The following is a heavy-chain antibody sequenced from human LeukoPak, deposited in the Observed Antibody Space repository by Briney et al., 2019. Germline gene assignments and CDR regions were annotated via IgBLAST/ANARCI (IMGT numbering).Heavy chain of an antibody. CDR2: IYYSGST. CDR1: GGSISSYY. D-gene: IGHD6-19*01. V-gene: IGHV4-59*01. CDR3: AREQWLVPGYGMDV. J-gene: IGHJ6*02. Sequence: SETLSLTCTVSGGSISSYYWSWIQQPPGKGLEWIGYIYYSGSTNYNPSLKSRVTISVDTSKNQFSLKLSSVTAADTAVYYCAREQWLVPGYGMDVWGQGTTVTVSS.